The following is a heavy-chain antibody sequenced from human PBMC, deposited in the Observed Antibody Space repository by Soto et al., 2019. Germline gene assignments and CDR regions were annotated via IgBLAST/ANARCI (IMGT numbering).Heavy chain of an antibody. J-gene: IGHJ6*02. CDR2: IYYSGST. D-gene: IGHD3-3*01. V-gene: IGHV4-39*01. CDR1: GGSISSSSYY. CDR3: ATLRFPSYYSYYGMDV. Sequence: PSESLSLTCTVSGGSISSSSYYWGWIRQPPGKGLEWIGSIYYSGSTYYNPSLKSRVTISVDTSKNQFSLKLSSVTAADTDVYYCATLRFPSYYSYYGMDVWVQGRTVT.